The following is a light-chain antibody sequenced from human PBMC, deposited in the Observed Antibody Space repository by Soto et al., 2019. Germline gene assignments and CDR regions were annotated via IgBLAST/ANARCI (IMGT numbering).Light chain of an antibody. Sequence: ENLLTQSPGTVTLSPVGRATLPCRASQSVSTFLAWYQQKPGQAPRLLIYGASSRATGIPDRFSGSGSETDFTLTISRLEPEDFAVYYCQQYGTTRITFGQGTRM. J-gene: IGKJ5*01. CDR2: GAS. CDR3: QQYGTTRIT. CDR1: QSVSTF. V-gene: IGKV3-20*01.